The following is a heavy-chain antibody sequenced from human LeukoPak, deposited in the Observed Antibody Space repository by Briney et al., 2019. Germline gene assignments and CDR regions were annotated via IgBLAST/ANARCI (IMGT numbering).Heavy chain of an antibody. CDR2: INHSGST. V-gene: IGHV4-34*01. J-gene: IGHJ5*02. D-gene: IGHD3-3*01. CDR3: ARALKYYDFWSGYDNWFDP. CDR1: GGSFSGYY. Sequence: SETLSLTCAVYGGSFSGYYWSWIRQPPGKGLEWIGEINHSGSTNYNPSLKSRVTISVDTSKNQFSLKLSSVTAADTAVYYCARALKYYDFWSGYDNWFDPWGQGTLVTVSS.